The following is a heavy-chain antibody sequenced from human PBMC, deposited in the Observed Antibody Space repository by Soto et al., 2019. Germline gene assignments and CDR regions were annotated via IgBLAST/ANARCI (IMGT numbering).Heavy chain of an antibody. J-gene: IGHJ6*02. CDR2: IIPIFGTA. CDR1: GGTFSSYA. CDR3: ARGLPRHGRPTGGRSIYYYYYGMDV. V-gene: IGHV1-69*13. Sequence: SVKVSCKASGGTFSSYAISWVRQAPGQGLEWMGGIIPIFGTANYAQKFQGRVTMTADASTSTAYMELSSLRSEDTAVYYCARGLPRHGRPTGGRSIYYYYYGMDVWGQGTTVTVSS. D-gene: IGHD2-15*01.